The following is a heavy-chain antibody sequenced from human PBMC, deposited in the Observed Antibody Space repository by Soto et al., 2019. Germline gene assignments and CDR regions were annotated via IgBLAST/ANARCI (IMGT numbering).Heavy chain of an antibody. D-gene: IGHD3-22*01. Sequence: PVGSLRLSCTASGFTFGDYAMSWVRQAPGKGLEWVGFIRSKAYGGTTEYAASVKGRFTISRDDSKSIAYLQMNSLKTEDTAVYYCTRDIPNYYDSSGYLDYWGQGTLVTVSS. CDR1: GFTFGDYA. V-gene: IGHV3-49*04. J-gene: IGHJ4*02. CDR3: TRDIPNYYDSSGYLDY. CDR2: IRSKAYGGTT.